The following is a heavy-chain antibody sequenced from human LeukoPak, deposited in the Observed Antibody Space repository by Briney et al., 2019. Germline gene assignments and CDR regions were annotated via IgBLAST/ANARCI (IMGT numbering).Heavy chain of an antibody. CDR1: GFTFSSYE. CDR3: ARGYYGSGSRHFDY. D-gene: IGHD3-10*01. J-gene: IGHJ4*02. Sequence: GGSLRLSCAASGFTFSSYEMDWVSQAPGKGLEWVSYISNSGSTIYYADSVKGRFIISRDNAKNSLYLQMNSLRAEDTAVYYCARGYYGSGSRHFDYWGQGTLVTVSS. CDR2: ISNSGSTI. V-gene: IGHV3-48*03.